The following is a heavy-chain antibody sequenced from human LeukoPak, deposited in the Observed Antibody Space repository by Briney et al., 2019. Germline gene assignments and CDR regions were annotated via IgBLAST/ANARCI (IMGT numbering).Heavy chain of an antibody. Sequence: ASVKVSCKASGYTFTGYYMHWVRQAPGQGLEWMGWINPNSGGTNYAQKFQGRVTMTRDTSISTAYMELSRLRSDDTAVYYCARGYGSYSASYNWFDPWGQGTLVTVSS. J-gene: IGHJ5*02. CDR1: GYTFTGYY. V-gene: IGHV1-2*02. D-gene: IGHD1-26*01. CDR2: INPNSGGT. CDR3: ARGYGSYSASYNWFDP.